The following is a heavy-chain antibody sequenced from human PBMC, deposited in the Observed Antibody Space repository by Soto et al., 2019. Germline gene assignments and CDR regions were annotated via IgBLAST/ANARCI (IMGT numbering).Heavy chain of an antibody. CDR2: INHSGST. J-gene: IGHJ6*02. Sequence: SETLSLTCAVYGGSFSGYYWSWIRQPPGKGLEWIGEINHSGSTNYNPSLKSRVTISVDTSKNQFSLKLSSVTAADTAVYYCARGGPAARKGDYYGMDVWGQGTTVTVS. CDR1: GGSFSGYY. D-gene: IGHD2-2*01. CDR3: ARGGPAARKGDYYGMDV. V-gene: IGHV4-34*01.